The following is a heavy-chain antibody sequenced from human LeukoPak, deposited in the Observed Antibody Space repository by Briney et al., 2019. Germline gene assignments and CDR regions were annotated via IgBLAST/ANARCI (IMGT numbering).Heavy chain of an antibody. Sequence: SQTLSLTCTVSGGSISSGSYYWSWIRQPAGKGLEWIGRIYTSGSTNYNPSLKSRVTMSVDTSKNQFSLKLSSVAAADTAVYYCAASLAYQPQLHPFDYWGQGTLVTVSS. CDR2: IYTSGST. CDR3: AASLAYQPQLHPFDY. D-gene: IGHD2-2*01. V-gene: IGHV4-61*02. CDR1: GGSISSGSYY. J-gene: IGHJ4*02.